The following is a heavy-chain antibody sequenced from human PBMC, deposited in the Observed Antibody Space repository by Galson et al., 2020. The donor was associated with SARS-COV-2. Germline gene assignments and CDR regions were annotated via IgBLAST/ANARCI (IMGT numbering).Heavy chain of an antibody. V-gene: IGHV4-34*01. CDR3: ARDDGDYVPHY. D-gene: IGHD4-17*01. CDR2: INHSGST. Sequence: SETLSLTCAVYGGSFSGYYWSWIRQPPGKGLEWIGEINHSGSTNYNPSLKSRVTISVDTSKNQFSLKLSSVTAADTAVYYCARDDGDYVPHYWGQGTLVTVSS. CDR1: GGSFSGYY. J-gene: IGHJ4*02.